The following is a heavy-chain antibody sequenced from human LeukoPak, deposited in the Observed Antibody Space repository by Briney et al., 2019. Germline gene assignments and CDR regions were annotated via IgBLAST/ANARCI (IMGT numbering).Heavy chain of an antibody. Sequence: ASVKVSCKVSGYTLTELSMHWVRQAPGKGLEWMGGFDPEDGETIYAQKFQGRVTTTEDTSTDTAYMELSSLRSEDTAVYYCATDRFGLGFDYWGQGTLVTVSS. CDR3: ATDRFGLGFDY. D-gene: IGHD3-10*01. J-gene: IGHJ4*02. V-gene: IGHV1-24*01. CDR2: FDPEDGET. CDR1: GYTLTELS.